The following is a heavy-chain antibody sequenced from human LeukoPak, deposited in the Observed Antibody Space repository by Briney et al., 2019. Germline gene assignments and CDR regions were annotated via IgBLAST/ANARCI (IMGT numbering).Heavy chain of an antibody. CDR3: ARDQGTTMTSYGFDM. D-gene: IGHD4-17*01. V-gene: IGHV3-7*01. CDR1: TFNFRTYW. CDR2: IKQDGSEK. Sequence: PGGSLRLSCAAPTFNFRTYWMTWVRQAPGKGLEWVAHIKQDGSEKYYVDSVKGRFTISRDNAKKSLYLQMDSLRVEDTAVYYCARDQGTTMTSYGFDMWGRGTMVTVSS. J-gene: IGHJ3*02.